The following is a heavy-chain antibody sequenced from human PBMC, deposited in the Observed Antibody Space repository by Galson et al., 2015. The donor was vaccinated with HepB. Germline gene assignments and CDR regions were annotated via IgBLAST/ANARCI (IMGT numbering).Heavy chain of an antibody. Sequence: SLRLSCAASGFTFSSYAMSWVRQAPGKGLEWVSAISGSGGSTYYADSVKGRFTISRDNSKNTLYLQMNSLRAEDTAVYYCAKDMSYSSSWPLSYWGQGTLVTVSS. CDR3: AKDMSYSSSWPLSY. J-gene: IGHJ4*02. V-gene: IGHV3-23*01. CDR1: GFTFSSYA. D-gene: IGHD6-13*01. CDR2: ISGSGGST.